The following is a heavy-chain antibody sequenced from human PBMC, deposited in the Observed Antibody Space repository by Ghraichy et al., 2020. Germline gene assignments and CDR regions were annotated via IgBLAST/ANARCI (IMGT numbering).Heavy chain of an antibody. J-gene: IGHJ4*02. CDR2: ISSTSSTM. CDR3: AREGYGDPYYFDY. CDR1: GITFSTYS. D-gene: IGHD4-17*01. V-gene: IGHV3-48*01. Sequence: SCAVSGITFSTYSMNWVRQAPGKGLEWVSYISSTSSTMYYADSVKGRFTVSRDNAKNSLYLQMNSLRAEDTAVYYCAREGYGDPYYFDYWGQGTLVTVSS.